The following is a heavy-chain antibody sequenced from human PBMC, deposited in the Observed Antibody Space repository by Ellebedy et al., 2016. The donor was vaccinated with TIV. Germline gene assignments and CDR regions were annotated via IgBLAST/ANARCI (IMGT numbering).Heavy chain of an antibody. D-gene: IGHD6-19*01. Sequence: GESLKISCAASGFTFSSYAMSWVRQAPGKGLEWVSDISGNGYNPHYADSVKGRFTISRDTSKNTLYLKMNSLRAEDTAVYYCAKDRFSSAWYGGYFDYWGQGTLVTVSS. J-gene: IGHJ4*02. CDR3: AKDRFSSAWYGGYFDY. CDR1: GFTFSSYA. V-gene: IGHV3-23*01. CDR2: ISGNGYNP.